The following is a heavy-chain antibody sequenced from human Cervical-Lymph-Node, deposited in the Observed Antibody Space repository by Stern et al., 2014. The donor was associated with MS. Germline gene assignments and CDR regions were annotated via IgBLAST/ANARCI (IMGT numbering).Heavy chain of an antibody. Sequence: VQLVESGAEVKKPGSSVKVSCKASGGTLTNYAITWVRQAPGQGLEWMGGITPIFGTGNYAQEFEGRVTITADEATGAAYMELGGLTSQDTAIYYCARDGLMVAGADALDVWGQGTKVTVSS. D-gene: IGHD2-8*01. CDR1: GGTLTNYA. V-gene: IGHV1-69*01. CDR3: ARDGLMVAGADALDV. CDR2: ITPIFGTG. J-gene: IGHJ3*01.